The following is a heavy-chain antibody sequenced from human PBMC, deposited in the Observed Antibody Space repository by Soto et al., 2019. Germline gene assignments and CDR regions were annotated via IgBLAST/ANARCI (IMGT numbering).Heavy chain of an antibody. CDR3: ARDSPYCSGGSCYFWGSFDY. V-gene: IGHV4-59*01. Sequence: SETLSLTCTVSGGSISSYYWSWIRQPPGKGLEWIGYIYYSGSTNYNPSLKSRVTISVDTSKNQFSLRLSSVTAADTAVYYCARDSPYCSGGSCYFWGSFDYWGQGTLVTVS. CDR1: GGSISSYY. J-gene: IGHJ4*02. D-gene: IGHD2-15*01. CDR2: IYYSGST.